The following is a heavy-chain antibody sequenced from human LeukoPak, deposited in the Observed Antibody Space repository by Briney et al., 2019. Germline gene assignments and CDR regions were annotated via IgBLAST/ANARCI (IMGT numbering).Heavy chain of an antibody. D-gene: IGHD1-20*01. Sequence: SVKVSCKASGGTFSSYAISWVRQAPGQGLEWMGGIIPIFGTANYAQKFQGRVTITTDESTSTAYMELSSLRSEDTAVYYCARDPTITGPHDAFDIWGQGTKVTVSS. CDR1: GGTFSSYA. V-gene: IGHV1-69*05. J-gene: IGHJ3*02. CDR2: IIPIFGTA. CDR3: ARDPTITGPHDAFDI.